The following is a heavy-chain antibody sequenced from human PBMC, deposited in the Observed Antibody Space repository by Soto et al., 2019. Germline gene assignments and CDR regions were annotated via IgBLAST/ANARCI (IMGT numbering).Heavy chain of an antibody. CDR3: ARVPQLLRNYYYYYGMDV. V-gene: IGHV3-21*01. CDR2: ISSSSSYI. J-gene: IGHJ6*02. D-gene: IGHD2-15*01. CDR1: GFTFSSYS. Sequence: EVQLVQSRGGLVKPGGSLRLSCAASGFTFSSYSMNWVRQAPGKGLEWVSSISSSSSYIYYADSVKGRFTISRDNAKNSLYLQMNSLRAEDTAVYYCARVPQLLRNYYYYYGMDVWGQGTTVTVSS.